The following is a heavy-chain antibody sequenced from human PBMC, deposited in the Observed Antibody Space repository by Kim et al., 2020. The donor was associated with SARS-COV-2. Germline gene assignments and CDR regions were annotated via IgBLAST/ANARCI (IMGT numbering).Heavy chain of an antibody. Sequence: LKSRVTISVDTSKNQFSLKLRSVTAADTAVYYCASQYYDYVWGSYRPFDYWGQGTLVTVSS. D-gene: IGHD3-16*02. CDR3: ASQYYDYVWGSYRPFDY. V-gene: IGHV4-39*01. J-gene: IGHJ4*02.